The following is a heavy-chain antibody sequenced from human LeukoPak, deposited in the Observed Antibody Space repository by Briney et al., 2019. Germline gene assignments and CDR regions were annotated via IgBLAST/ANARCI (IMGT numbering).Heavy chain of an antibody. V-gene: IGHV1-69*06. CDR1: GGTFSSYA. J-gene: IGHJ3*02. CDR2: IIPIFGTA. CDR3: AREHSYNRDAFDI. D-gene: IGHD5-24*01. Sequence: SVKVSCKASGGTFSSYAISWVRQAPGQGLEWMGGIIPIFGTANYAQKFQGRVTITADKSTSTAYMELSSLRSEDTAVYYCAREHSYNRDAFDIWGQGTMVTVSS.